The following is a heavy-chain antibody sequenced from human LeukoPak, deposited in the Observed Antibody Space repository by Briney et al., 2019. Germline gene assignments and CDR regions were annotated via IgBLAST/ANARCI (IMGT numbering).Heavy chain of an antibody. J-gene: IGHJ1*01. V-gene: IGHV3-21*01. CDR2: ISSSSSYI. CDR3: ALGGCSSTSCYSFQH. Sequence: GGSXRXXXXXSXXXXXXYXXNWVRXAPGKGLEWVSSISSSSSYIYYADSVKGRFTISRDNAKNSLYLQMNSLRAEDTAVYYCALGGCSSTSCYSFQHWGQGTLVTVSS. CDR1: XXXXXXYX. D-gene: IGHD2-2*01.